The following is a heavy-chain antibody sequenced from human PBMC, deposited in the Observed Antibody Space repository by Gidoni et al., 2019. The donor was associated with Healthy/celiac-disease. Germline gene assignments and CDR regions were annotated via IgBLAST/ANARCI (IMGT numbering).Heavy chain of an antibody. J-gene: IGHJ6*03. CDR1: GFTFSSYG. D-gene: IGHD4-4*01. V-gene: IGHV3-33*01. Sequence: QVQLVESGGGVVQPGRSLRLSCAASGFTFSSYGMHWVRQAPAKGLEWVAVIWYDGSNKYYADSVKGRFTISRDNSKNTLYLQMNSLRAEDTAVYYCARGEEQTTNYYYYYYMDVWGKGTTVTVSS. CDR3: ARGEEQTTNYYYYYYMDV. CDR2: IWYDGSNK.